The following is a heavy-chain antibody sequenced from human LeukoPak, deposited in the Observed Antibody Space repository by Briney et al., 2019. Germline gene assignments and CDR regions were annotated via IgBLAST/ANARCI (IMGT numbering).Heavy chain of an antibody. J-gene: IGHJ4*02. CDR1: GGSISSYY. D-gene: IGHD5-24*01. CDR2: IYYSGST. CDR3: ARSPERRDGYHFDY. V-gene: IGHV4-59*01. Sequence: SETLSLTCTVSGGSISSYYWSWIRQPPGKGLEWIGYIYYSGSTNYNPSLKSRVTISVDTSKNQFSLKLSSVTAADTAVYYCARSPERRDGYHFDYRGQGTLVTVSS.